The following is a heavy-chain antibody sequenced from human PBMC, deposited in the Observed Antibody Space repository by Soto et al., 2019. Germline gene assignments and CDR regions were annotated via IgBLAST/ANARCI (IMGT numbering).Heavy chain of an antibody. CDR2: IYYSGST. CDR1: GGSISSSSYY. D-gene: IGHD3-22*01. V-gene: IGHV4-39*01. J-gene: IGHJ5*02. CDR3: ARLTYYYDSIHWFDP. Sequence: SETLSLTCTVSGGSISSSSYYWGWIRQPPGKGLEWIGSIYYSGSTYYNPSLKSRVTISVDTSKNQFSLKLSSVTAADTAVYYCARLTYYYDSIHWFDPWGQGTLVTVSS.